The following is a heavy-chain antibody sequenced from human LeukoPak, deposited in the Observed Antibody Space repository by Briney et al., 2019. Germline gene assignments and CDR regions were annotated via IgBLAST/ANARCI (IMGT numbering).Heavy chain of an antibody. CDR1: GGSFSGYY. CDR3: ARVCGVVVAATTATAFDY. Sequence: SETLSLTCAVYGGSFSGYYWSWIRQPPGKGLEWIGEINHSGSTNYNPSLKSRVTISVDTSKNQFSLKLSSVTAADTAVYYCARVCGVVVAATTATAFDYWGQGTLVTVSS. CDR2: INHSGST. J-gene: IGHJ4*02. D-gene: IGHD2-15*01. V-gene: IGHV4-34*01.